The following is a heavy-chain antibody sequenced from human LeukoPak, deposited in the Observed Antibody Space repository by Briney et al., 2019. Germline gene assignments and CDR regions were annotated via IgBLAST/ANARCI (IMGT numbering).Heavy chain of an antibody. J-gene: IGHJ4*02. V-gene: IGHV3-30*04. CDR3: ARDLADLIAAAGPIDY. CDR1: GFTFSSYA. Sequence: GGSLRLSCAASGFTFSSYAMHWVRQAPGKGLEWVAVISYDGSNKYCADSVKGRFTISRDNSKNTLYLQMNSLRAEDTAVYYCARDLADLIAAAGPIDYWGQGTLVTVSS. D-gene: IGHD6-13*01. CDR2: ISYDGSNK.